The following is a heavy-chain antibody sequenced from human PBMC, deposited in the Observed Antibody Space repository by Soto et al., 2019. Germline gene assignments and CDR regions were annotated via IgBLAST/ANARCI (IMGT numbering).Heavy chain of an antibody. D-gene: IGHD2-2*01. CDR2: INHSGSS. CDR3: ARGSVPSRGVLGY. Sequence: SETLSLTCAVYGGSFSGNYWTWIRQPPGKGLEWIAEINHSGSSNYNPSLRSRVTISIDTAKNQFSLRLNSVTAADTAVYYGARGSVPSRGVLGYWGEGTQDTVSS. CDR1: GGSFSGNY. V-gene: IGHV4-34*01. J-gene: IGHJ4*02.